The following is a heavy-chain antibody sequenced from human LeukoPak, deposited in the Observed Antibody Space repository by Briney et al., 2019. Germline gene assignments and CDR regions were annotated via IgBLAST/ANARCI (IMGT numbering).Heavy chain of an antibody. J-gene: IGHJ4*02. CDR1: GGSISSGGYY. Sequence: PSQTLSLTCTVSGGSISSGGYYWSWIRQHPGKGLEWLGYIYYSGSTYYNPSLKSRVTISVDTSKNQFSLKLSSVTAADTAVYYCARDSCRGGSCYVDYWGQGTLVTVSS. CDR3: ARDSCRGGSCYVDY. V-gene: IGHV4-31*03. D-gene: IGHD2-15*01. CDR2: IYYSGST.